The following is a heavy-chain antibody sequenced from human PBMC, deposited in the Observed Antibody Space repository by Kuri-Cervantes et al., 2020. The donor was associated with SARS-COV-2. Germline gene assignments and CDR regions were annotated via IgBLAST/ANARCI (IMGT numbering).Heavy chain of an antibody. CDR2: ISSSCSTI. CDR1: GFTFNDYY. CDR3: ASTQVSYGGNSGSYWYFDL. V-gene: IGHV3-11*01. D-gene: IGHD4-23*01. J-gene: IGHJ2*01. Sequence: GESLKISCAASGFTFNDYYMSWIRQAPGKGLEWVSYISSSCSTIYYADSVKGRFTISRDNSKNTLYLQMNSLRAEDKAVYYCASTQVSYGGNSGSYWYFDLWGRGTLVTVSS.